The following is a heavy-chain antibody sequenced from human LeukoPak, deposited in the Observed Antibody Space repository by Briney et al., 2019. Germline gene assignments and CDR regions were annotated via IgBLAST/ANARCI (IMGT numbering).Heavy chain of an antibody. CDR3: ARFYSSSWYSPYYYYMDV. D-gene: IGHD6-13*01. Sequence: GGFLRLSCAASGFTFSSYGMHWVRQAPGKGLEWVAVIWYDGSNKYYADSVKGRFTISRDNSKNTLYLQMNSLRAEDTAVYYCARFYSSSWYSPYYYYMDVWGKGTTVTVSS. J-gene: IGHJ6*03. V-gene: IGHV3-33*01. CDR1: GFTFSSYG. CDR2: IWYDGSNK.